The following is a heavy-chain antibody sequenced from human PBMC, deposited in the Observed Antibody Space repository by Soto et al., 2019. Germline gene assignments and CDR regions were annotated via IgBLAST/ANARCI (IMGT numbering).Heavy chain of an antibody. CDR1: GGSLSTNP. V-gene: IGHV1-69*06. CDR3: ARRDSGGFFRFFDS. D-gene: IGHD2-15*01. Sequence: QVQLVQSGTEGKKPGSSVKVSCKTSGGSLSTNPISWVRQAPGQGLEWMGGTGSGTGPGNHAQKFQGRLTVTADKSTGTVYMELTNLSSEDTAVYYCARRDSGGFFRFFDSWGQGTLVTVSS. J-gene: IGHJ4*02. CDR2: TGSGTGPG.